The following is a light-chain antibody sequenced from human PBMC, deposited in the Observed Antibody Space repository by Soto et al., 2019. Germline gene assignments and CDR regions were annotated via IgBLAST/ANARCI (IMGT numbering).Light chain of an antibody. Sequence: ETLLTQSPATLSLSPGERATLSCRASQNIGTSLAWYQQKPGQAPRLLIYDASNRATGIPARFGGSGSGTDFTLTITSLEPEDFGVYYCQQRTDWPRGLTFGGGTKVEI. CDR3: QQRTDWPRGLT. CDR2: DAS. J-gene: IGKJ4*01. CDR1: QNIGTS. V-gene: IGKV3-11*01.